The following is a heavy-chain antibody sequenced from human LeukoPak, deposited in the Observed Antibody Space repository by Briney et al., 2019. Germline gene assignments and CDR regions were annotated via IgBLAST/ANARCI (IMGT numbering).Heavy chain of an antibody. Sequence: SETLSLTCTVSGGSISSYYWSWIRQPAGKGLEWIGRFYISGTTNYNPSLKSRVTMSVDTSKNQFSLKLSSVTAADTAVYYCARQDEAAGYACFDPWGQGTLVAVSS. J-gene: IGHJ5*02. CDR2: FYISGTT. CDR1: GGSISSYY. CDR3: ARQDEAAGYACFDP. V-gene: IGHV4-4*07. D-gene: IGHD1-1*01.